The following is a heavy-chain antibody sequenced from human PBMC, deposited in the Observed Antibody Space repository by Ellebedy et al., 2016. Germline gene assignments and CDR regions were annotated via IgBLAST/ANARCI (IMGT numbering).Heavy chain of an antibody. CDR2: IYHSGST. V-gene: IGHV4-38-2*02. CDR1: GYSISSGYY. D-gene: IGHD1-1*01. J-gene: IGHJ3*01. CDR3: AKWNGGWYAFDV. Sequence: SETLSLTCTVSGYSISSGYYWGWIRQPPGKGLEWIGSIYHSGSTYYNPSLKSRVTMSLDTSKSQFSLSLTSVTAADTAVYYCAKWNGGWYAFDVWGQGTMVTVSS.